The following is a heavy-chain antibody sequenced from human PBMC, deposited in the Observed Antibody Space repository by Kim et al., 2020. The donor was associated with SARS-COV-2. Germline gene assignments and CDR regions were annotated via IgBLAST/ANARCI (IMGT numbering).Heavy chain of an antibody. CDR1: GFTFKNYA. D-gene: IGHD1-26*01. V-gene: IGHV3-23*01. CDR3: AKDLGGSYPGY. CDR2: ISTSGANT. J-gene: IGHJ4*02. Sequence: GGSLRLSCATSGFTFKNYAMNWVRQAPGKGLEWVSAISTSGANTYSADSVKGRFTISRDNSKNTLYLQMNSLRAEDTAIYYCAKDLGGSYPGYWGQGTLVTVSS.